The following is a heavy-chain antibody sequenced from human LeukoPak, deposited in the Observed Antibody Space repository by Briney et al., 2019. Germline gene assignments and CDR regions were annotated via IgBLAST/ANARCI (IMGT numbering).Heavy chain of an antibody. CDR1: GYTFTGYY. J-gene: IGHJ5*02. Sequence: ASAKVSCKPSGYTFTGYYMHCVRQAPGQGLEWRGWINPNSGGTNYAQKFQGRVTMTRDTSISTAYMELSRLRSDDTAVYYCAREVAPGTNWFDPWGQGTLVTVSS. V-gene: IGHV1-2*02. D-gene: IGHD6-13*01. CDR2: INPNSGGT. CDR3: AREVAPGTNWFDP.